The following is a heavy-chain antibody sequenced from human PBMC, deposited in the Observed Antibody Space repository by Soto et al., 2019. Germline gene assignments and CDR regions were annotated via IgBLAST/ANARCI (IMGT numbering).Heavy chain of an antibody. J-gene: IGHJ4*02. V-gene: IGHV3-33*01. Sequence: QVQLVESGGGVVQPGRSVRLSCAASGFTFSSYGMHWVRQAPGKGLEWVAFIWYDGSNKYYTDSVKGRFTISRDNSKNTVFLQMSSLSAEDTAVYYCARGASAVAASLDYWAQGTLVSVSS. CDR2: IWYDGSNK. CDR1: GFTFSSYG. D-gene: IGHD6-19*01. CDR3: ARGASAVAASLDY.